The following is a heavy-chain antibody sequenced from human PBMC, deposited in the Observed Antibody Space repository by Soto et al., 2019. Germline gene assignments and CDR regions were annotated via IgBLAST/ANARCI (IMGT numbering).Heavy chain of an antibody. D-gene: IGHD3-9*01. CDR1: GYTFTGYY. J-gene: IGHJ6*02. CDR3: ALTGYYRYYYYGMDV. Sequence: GASVKVSCKVSGYTFTGYYMHWVRQAPGQGLEWMGWINPNSGGTNYAQKFQGWVTMTRDTSISTAYMELSRLRSDDTAVYYCALTGYYRYYYYGMDVWGQGTTVTVSS. CDR2: INPNSGGT. V-gene: IGHV1-2*04.